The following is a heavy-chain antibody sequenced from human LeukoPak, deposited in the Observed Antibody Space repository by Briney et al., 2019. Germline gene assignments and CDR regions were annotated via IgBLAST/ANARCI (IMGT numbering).Heavy chain of an antibody. CDR3: ARDPNGDYIGAFDM. J-gene: IGHJ3*02. CDR1: VLPFCAYA. Sequence: GGALRLSCRASVLPFCAYAMMWGRRARGGGPGGVSSIRGGGTSELYADSVKGRFRISRDNSKDTLFLQMNSLRAEDTAVYYCARDPNGDYIGAFDMWGPGTMVTVSS. V-gene: IGHV3-23*01. CDR2: IRGGGTSE. D-gene: IGHD4-17*01.